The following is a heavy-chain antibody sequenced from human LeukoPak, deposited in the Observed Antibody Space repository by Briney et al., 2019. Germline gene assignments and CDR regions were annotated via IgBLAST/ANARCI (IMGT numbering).Heavy chain of an antibody. J-gene: IGHJ4*02. CDR1: GGSISSYY. Sequence: SETLSLTCTVSGGSISSYYWIWIRQPAGKGLEWIGRIYTSGSTNYNPSLKSRVTMSVDTSKNQFSLKLSSVTAADTAVYYCARGARLYYYDSSGYYYSYYFDYWGQGTLVTVSS. CDR2: IYTSGST. V-gene: IGHV4-4*07. CDR3: ARGARLYYYDSSGYYYSYYFDY. D-gene: IGHD3-22*01.